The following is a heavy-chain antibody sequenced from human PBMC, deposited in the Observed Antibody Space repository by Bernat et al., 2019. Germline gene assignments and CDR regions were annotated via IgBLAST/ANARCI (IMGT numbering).Heavy chain of an antibody. J-gene: IGHJ5*02. D-gene: IGHD5-12*01. CDR2: ISYDGSNK. Sequence: QVQLVESGGGVVQPGRSLRLSCAASGFTFSSYAMHWVRQAPGKGLEWVAVISYDGSNKYYADSVKGRFTISRDNSKNTLYLQMNSLRAEDTAVYYCARDWAVSGYDYQGLAWGQGTLVTVSS. CDR3: ARDWAVSGYDYQGLA. CDR1: GFTFSSYA. V-gene: IGHV3-30*01.